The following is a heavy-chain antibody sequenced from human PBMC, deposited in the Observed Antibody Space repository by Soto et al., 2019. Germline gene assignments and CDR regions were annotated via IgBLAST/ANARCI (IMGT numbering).Heavy chain of an antibody. CDR2: IIPILGIA. CDR3: ASRDSSGPRWVIYYGMDV. CDR1: GGTFSSYT. V-gene: IGHV1-69*02. J-gene: IGHJ6*02. Sequence: QVQLVQSGAAVKKPGSSVKVSCKASGGTFSSYTISWVRQAPGQGLEWMGRIIPILGIANYAQKFQGRVTITADKSTSTAYMELSSLRSEDTAVYYCASRDSSGPRWVIYYGMDVWGQGTTGTVSS. D-gene: IGHD3-22*01.